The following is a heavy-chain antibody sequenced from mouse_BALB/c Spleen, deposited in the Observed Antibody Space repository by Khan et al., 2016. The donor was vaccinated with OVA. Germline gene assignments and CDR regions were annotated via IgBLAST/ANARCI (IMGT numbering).Heavy chain of an antibody. V-gene: IGHV3-2*02. Sequence: VQLPESGPGLVKPSQSLSLTCTVTGYSITSGYGWNWIRQFPGNKLEWMGYISYSGSTNYNPSLKSRISITRDTSKNQFFLQLNSVTTEDTATYYCARTARIKYWGQGTTHTVSS. CDR1: GYSITSGYG. CDR3: ARTARIKY. D-gene: IGHD1-2*01. J-gene: IGHJ2*01. CDR2: ISYSGST.